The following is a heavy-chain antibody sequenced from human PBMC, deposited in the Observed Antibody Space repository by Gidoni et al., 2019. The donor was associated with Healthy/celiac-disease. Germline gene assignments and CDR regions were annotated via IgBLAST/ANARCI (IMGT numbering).Heavy chain of an antibody. CDR3: ARDVRVVVTKFYYYYYGMDV. J-gene: IGHJ6*02. V-gene: IGHV3-7*03. CDR1: GFTFSSYW. D-gene: IGHD3-10*02. CDR2: IKQDGSEK. Sequence: EVQLVESGGGLVQPGGSLRLSCAASGFTFSSYWMSWVRQAPGKGLEWVANIKQDGSEKYDVDSVKGRFTISRDNAKNSLYLQMNSLRAEDTAVYYCARDVRVVVTKFYYYYYGMDVWGQGTTVTVSS.